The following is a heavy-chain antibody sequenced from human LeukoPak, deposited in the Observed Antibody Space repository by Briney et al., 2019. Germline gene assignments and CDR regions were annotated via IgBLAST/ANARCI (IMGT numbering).Heavy chain of an antibody. D-gene: IGHD3-22*01. Sequence: GRSLRLSCAASGFTFSSYAMHWVRQAPGKGLEWVAVISYDGSNKYYADSVKGRFTISRDNSKNTLYLQTNSLRAEDTAVYYCARADGSSGYSLITYFAYWGQGTLVTVSS. CDR2: ISYDGSNK. J-gene: IGHJ4*02. CDR3: ARADGSSGYSLITYFAY. V-gene: IGHV3-30-3*01. CDR1: GFTFSSYA.